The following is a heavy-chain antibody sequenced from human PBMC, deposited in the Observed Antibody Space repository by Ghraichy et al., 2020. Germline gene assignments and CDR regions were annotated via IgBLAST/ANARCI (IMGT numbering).Heavy chain of an antibody. Sequence: ASVKVSCKASGYTFTSYGISWVRQAPGQGLEWMGWISAYNGNTNYAQKLQGRVTMTTDTSTSTAYMELRSLRSDDTAVYYCARDYLGYCSSTSCPGLGMDVWGQGTTVTVSS. CDR3: ARDYLGYCSSTSCPGLGMDV. J-gene: IGHJ6*02. CDR2: ISAYNGNT. D-gene: IGHD2-2*01. CDR1: GYTFTSYG. V-gene: IGHV1-18*01.